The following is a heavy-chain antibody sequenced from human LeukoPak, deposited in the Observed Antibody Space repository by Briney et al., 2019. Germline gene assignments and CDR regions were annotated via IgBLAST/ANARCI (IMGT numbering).Heavy chain of an antibody. CDR1: GDSVSRNSVA. Sequence: SQTLSLTCAISGDSVSRNSVAWNWIRQSPSRGLEWLGRTYYRSKWYNDYAVSVRSRITINPDTSRNQFSLHLNSVTPEDTAVYYCARDHDYGDYGTFEDYWGQGTPVTVSS. CDR3: ARDHDYGDYGTFEDY. V-gene: IGHV6-1*01. D-gene: IGHD4-17*01. J-gene: IGHJ4*02. CDR2: TYYRSKWYN.